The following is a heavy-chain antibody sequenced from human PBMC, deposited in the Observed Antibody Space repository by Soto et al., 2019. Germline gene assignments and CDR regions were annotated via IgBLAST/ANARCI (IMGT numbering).Heavy chain of an antibody. CDR1: GGTFSSYA. Sequence: QVQLVQSGAELKKPGSSVKVSCKASGGTFSSYAISWVRQAPGQGLEWMGGIIPIFGTATYAQKFQGRVTITADKSTSTAYRELRSLRSEDTAVDYCARSSSDGDYDYWGQGTLVTVSS. J-gene: IGHJ4*02. CDR2: IIPIFGTA. V-gene: IGHV1-69*06. D-gene: IGHD4-17*01. CDR3: ARSSSDGDYDY.